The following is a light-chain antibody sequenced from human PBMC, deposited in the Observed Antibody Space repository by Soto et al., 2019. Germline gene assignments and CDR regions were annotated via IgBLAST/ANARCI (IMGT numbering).Light chain of an antibody. Sequence: EIVLTQSPGTLSLSPGERATLSCRASQSVSSSYLAWYQQKPGQAPRLLIYGASSRATGIPDRFSGSGSGKDFTLTISRLEPEDFAVYYCQQYGSSPYTFGQGTMLEIK. CDR2: GAS. V-gene: IGKV3-20*01. J-gene: IGKJ2*01. CDR3: QQYGSSPYT. CDR1: QSVSSSY.